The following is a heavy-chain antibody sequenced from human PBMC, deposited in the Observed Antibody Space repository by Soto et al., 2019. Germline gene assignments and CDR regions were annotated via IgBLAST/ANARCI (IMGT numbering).Heavy chain of an antibody. D-gene: IGHD4-17*01. Sequence: PGGSLRLSCAGSGFSFTYWMHWVRQAPGKGLVWVGRVDGDGSSTNYADSVKGRFNNSRDNAKNTLFLQMDSLRDEDTAVYYCARAGYYRFDYWGQGALVTVSS. J-gene: IGHJ4*02. CDR3: ARAGYYRFDY. CDR2: VDGDGSST. CDR1: GFSFTYW. V-gene: IGHV3-74*01.